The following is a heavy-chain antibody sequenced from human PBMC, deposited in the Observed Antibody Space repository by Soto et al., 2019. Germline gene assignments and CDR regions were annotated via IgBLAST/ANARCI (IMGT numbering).Heavy chain of an antibody. Sequence: QMQLVQSGPEVKKPGTSVKVSCKASGFTFTSSAVQWVRQARGQRLEWIGWIVVGSGNTIYAQKFQERVTITRDMSTTTDYMELRSLRSEDTAVFYCAAVATPHLGYYYGMDVWGQGTTVTVSS. CDR2: IVVGSGNT. D-gene: IGHD2-15*01. J-gene: IGHJ6*02. CDR3: AAVATPHLGYYYGMDV. V-gene: IGHV1-58*01. CDR1: GFTFTSSA.